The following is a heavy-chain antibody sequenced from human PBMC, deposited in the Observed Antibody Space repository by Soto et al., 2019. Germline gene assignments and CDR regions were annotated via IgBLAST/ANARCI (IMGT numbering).Heavy chain of an antibody. CDR3: ARDQTSDYGMPWY. Sequence: PSETLSLTCTVSGGSISSGGYYWSWIRQHPGKGLEWIGYIYYSGSTYYNPSLKSRVTISVDTSKNQFSLKLSSVTAADTAVYYCARDQTSDYGMPWYWGQGTLVTVSS. J-gene: IGHJ4*02. CDR2: IYYSGST. V-gene: IGHV4-31*03. CDR1: GGSISSGGYY. D-gene: IGHD4-17*01.